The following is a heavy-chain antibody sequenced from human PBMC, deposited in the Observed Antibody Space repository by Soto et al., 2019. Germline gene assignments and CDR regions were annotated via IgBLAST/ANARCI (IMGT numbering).Heavy chain of an antibody. V-gene: IGHV1-69*13. CDR2: IIPVFGTA. Sequence: SVKVSCKASGGTFSKYKITWVRQAPGQGLEWMGGIIPVFGTANYAQKFQGRVTITADESTSTAYMEVNSLRAEDTAVYSCAREGGYCIGTSCSQDDHYYNGMDVWGQGTTVTVSS. D-gene: IGHD2-2*01. CDR1: GGTFSKYK. J-gene: IGHJ6*02. CDR3: AREGGYCIGTSCSQDDHYYNGMDV.